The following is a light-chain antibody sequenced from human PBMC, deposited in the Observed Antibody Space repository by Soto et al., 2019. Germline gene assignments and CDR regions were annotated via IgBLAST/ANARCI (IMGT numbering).Light chain of an antibody. CDR3: QQYGTSPYT. CDR1: QSVTNNC. J-gene: IGKJ2*01. CDR2: GSS. Sequence: ENVMTQSPGTLSLSPGEGATLSCRVWQSVTNNCLAWYRQKPGQPPSLLIYGSSSRAAGIPDRFSGSGSGTDFTLTISRLDPEDFAVYHCQQYGTSPYTFGQGTKLEI. V-gene: IGKV3-20*01.